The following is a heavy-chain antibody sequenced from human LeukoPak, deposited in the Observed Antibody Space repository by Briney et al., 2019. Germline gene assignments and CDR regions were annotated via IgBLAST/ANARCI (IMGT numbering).Heavy chain of an antibody. J-gene: IGHJ4*02. V-gene: IGHV1-2*02. CDR2: INPHGGGT. Sequence: ASVKVSCKASGYTFTRYYMHWVRQAPGQGLEWMGWINPHGGGTNYAQKFHGRVTITSATSISTAYMELSRLRSEDTAVYYCARSGSTDYWGQGTLVTVSS. CDR1: GYTFTRYY. CDR3: ARSGSTDY. D-gene: IGHD1-26*01.